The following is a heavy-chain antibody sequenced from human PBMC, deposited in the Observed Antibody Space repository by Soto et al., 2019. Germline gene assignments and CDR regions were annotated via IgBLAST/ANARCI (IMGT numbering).Heavy chain of an antibody. V-gene: IGHV4-59*01. CDR3: ARDGSGNDFWSGPYFLDY. J-gene: IGHJ4*02. CDR1: GGSISTYY. CDR2: IYYNGRT. Sequence: SETRSLTCTVSGGSISTYYWSWIRQPPGKGLEWIGYIYYNGRTNYNPSLESRVTISLDTSKSQFSLKLSSVSAADTAVYYCARDGSGNDFWSGPYFLDYRGPGTLVTVSS. D-gene: IGHD3-3*01.